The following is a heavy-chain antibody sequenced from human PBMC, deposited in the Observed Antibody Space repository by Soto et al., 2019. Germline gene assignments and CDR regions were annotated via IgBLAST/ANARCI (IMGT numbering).Heavy chain of an antibody. V-gene: IGHV3-23*01. CDR1: GFTFSNYA. CDR3: AKFFVETGGSSGWPWYFDH. D-gene: IGHD6-25*01. Sequence: EVQLLESGGGLVQPGGSLRLSCAASGFTFSNYAMSRVRQAPGKGLEWVSAISGSGGTTYYADSVKGRFTISRDNSKNTLYLQMNSLRAEDTAVYYCAKFFVETGGSSGWPWYFDHWGQGTLVTVSS. J-gene: IGHJ4*02. CDR2: ISGSGGTT.